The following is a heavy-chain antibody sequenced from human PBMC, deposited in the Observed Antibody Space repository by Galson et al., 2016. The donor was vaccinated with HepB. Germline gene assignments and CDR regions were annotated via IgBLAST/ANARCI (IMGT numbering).Heavy chain of an antibody. D-gene: IGHD2-15*01. V-gene: IGHV3-21*01. CDR1: GFTLSSFS. CDR2: ITSRSSHI. J-gene: IGHJ4*02. CDR3: ARRSCSATACYSASYKCFDS. Sequence: SLRLSCAASGFTLSSFSMNWVRQAPGKGLEWVSSITSRSSHIFYADSVKGRLTISRDNAKNSLYLQMNSLRAEDPAVYYCARRSCSATACYSASYKCFDSWGQGTLVTVSS.